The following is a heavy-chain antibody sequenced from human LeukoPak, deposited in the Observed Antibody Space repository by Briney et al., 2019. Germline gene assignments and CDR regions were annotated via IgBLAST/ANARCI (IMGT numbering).Heavy chain of an antibody. CDR2: ISSAGKT. Sequence: PSETLSLTCTVSSGSLSNYYWTWIRQSPGKGLEWIASISSAGKTNSNPSLQSRVTISPDTSNHQLSLKMTSVISADTAVYYCARGHIAPQRQFIARRGLRTVSRFDPWGQGTLVLVS. D-gene: IGHD5-24*01. V-gene: IGHV4-59*01. J-gene: IGHJ5*02. CDR3: ARGHIAPQRQFIARRGLRTVSRFDP. CDR1: SGSLSNYY.